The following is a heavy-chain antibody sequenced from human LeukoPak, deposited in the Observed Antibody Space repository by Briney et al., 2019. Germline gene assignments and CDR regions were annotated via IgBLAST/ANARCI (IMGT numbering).Heavy chain of an antibody. CDR1: GYTFTSYG. CDR3: ARSDLITGTTVIFDY. Sequence: ASVKVSCKASGYTFTSYGISWVRQAPGQGLEWMGWISAYNGNTNYAQKLQGRVTITADESTSTAYMELSSLRSEDTAVYYCARSDLITGTTVIFDYWGQGTLVTVSS. D-gene: IGHD1-20*01. V-gene: IGHV1-18*01. J-gene: IGHJ4*02. CDR2: ISAYNGNT.